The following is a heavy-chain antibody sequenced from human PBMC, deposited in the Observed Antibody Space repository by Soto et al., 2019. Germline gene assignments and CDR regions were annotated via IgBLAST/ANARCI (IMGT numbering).Heavy chain of an antibody. CDR2: VSSSSSYI. D-gene: IGHD5-12*01. V-gene: IGHV3-21*01. CDR1: GVTFSSYS. Sequence: GGSLRLSCAASGVTFSSYSMKWVRQAPGKGLEWVSSVSSSSSYIYYADSVKGRFTISRDNAKNSLYLQMNSLRAEDTAVYYCARRRRMATRGPGPPDAFDICGPGTMVIVS. J-gene: IGHJ3*02. CDR3: ARRRRMATRGPGPPDAFDI.